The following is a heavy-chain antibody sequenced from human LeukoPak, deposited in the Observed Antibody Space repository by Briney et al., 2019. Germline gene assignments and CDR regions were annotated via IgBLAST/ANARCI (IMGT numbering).Heavy chain of an antibody. CDR1: GFTFSSYG. V-gene: IGHV3-33*01. CDR3: ARARSGPHDAFDI. J-gene: IGHJ3*02. Sequence: PGGSMRLSCAASGFTFSSYGMHWVRQAPGKGLEWVAVIWYDGSNKYYADSVKGRFTISRDNSKNTLYLQMNSLRAEEPAVYYCARARSGPHDAFDIWGQGTMVTVSS. CDR2: IWYDGSNK. D-gene: IGHD2-15*01.